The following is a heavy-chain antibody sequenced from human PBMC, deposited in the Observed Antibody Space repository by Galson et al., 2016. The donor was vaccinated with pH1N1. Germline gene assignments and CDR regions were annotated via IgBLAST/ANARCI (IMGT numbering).Heavy chain of an antibody. D-gene: IGHD6-13*01. Sequence: SLRLSCAASGFTLSDYYMNWIRETPERGLEWLSSIGSSSNVAYADSVKGRFTISRDNAQNSLLLQMDSLRVDDTALYYCAREWGIGEAGPLDSWGQGALVIVSS. CDR1: GFTLSDYY. CDR2: IGSSSNV. CDR3: AREWGIGEAGPLDS. V-gene: IGHV3-69-1*01. J-gene: IGHJ4*02.